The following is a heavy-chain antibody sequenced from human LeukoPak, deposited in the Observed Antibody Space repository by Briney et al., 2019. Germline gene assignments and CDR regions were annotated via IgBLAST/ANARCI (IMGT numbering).Heavy chain of an antibody. J-gene: IGHJ4*02. D-gene: IGHD4-11*01. CDR3: ARIHDYSNYHFDY. CDR2: IYHSGST. Sequence: SETLSLTCAVSGGSISSGGYSWSWIRQPPGKGLEWIGYIYHSGSTYYNPSLKSRVTISVDRSKNQFSLKLSSVTAADTAVHYCARIHDYSNYHFDYWGQGTLVTVSS. V-gene: IGHV4-30-2*01. CDR1: GGSISSGGYS.